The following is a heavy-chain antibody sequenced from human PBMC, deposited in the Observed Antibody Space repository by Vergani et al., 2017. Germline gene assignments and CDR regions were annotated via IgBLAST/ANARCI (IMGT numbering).Heavy chain of an antibody. CDR1: GGSFSGYY. CDR3: ARGPSKQIYYYYYYYMDV. CDR2: IYYSGST. V-gene: IGHV4-34*11. J-gene: IGHJ6*03. Sequence: QVQLQQWGAGLLKPSETLSLTCAVYGGSFSGYYWSWIRQPPGKGLEWIGYIYYSGSTNYNPSLKSRVTISVDTSKNQFSLKLSSVTAADTAVYYCARGPSKQIYYYYYYYMDVWGKGTTVTVSS. D-gene: IGHD3-3*01.